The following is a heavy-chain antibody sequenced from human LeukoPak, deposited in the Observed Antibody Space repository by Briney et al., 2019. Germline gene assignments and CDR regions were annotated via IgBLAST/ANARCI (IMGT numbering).Heavy chain of an antibody. CDR1: GGSFSGYY. CDR3: ARVRAVPAAIKY. V-gene: IGHV4-34*01. Sequence: SETLSLTCAVYGGSFSGYYWSWIRQPPRKGLERIDEINHSGNTNYVPSLKSLATISVDTSKNQFFLKLSSVNAADKAVYYCARVRAVPAAIKYWGQGTLVTVSS. D-gene: IGHD2-2*02. CDR2: INHSGNT. J-gene: IGHJ4*02.